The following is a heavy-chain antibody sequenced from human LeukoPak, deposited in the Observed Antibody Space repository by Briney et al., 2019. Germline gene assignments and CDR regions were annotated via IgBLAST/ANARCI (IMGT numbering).Heavy chain of an antibody. Sequence: GGSLRLSCAASGFTFSSYWMYWVRQAPGKGLEWVASIKQDESEKYYGDSVKGRFAVSRDNAKNSLFLQMNSVRAEDTAVYYCARDWGYAFDIWGQGTMVTVSS. CDR1: GFTFSSYW. V-gene: IGHV3-7*01. CDR2: IKQDESEK. CDR3: ARDWGYAFDI. J-gene: IGHJ3*02. D-gene: IGHD3-16*01.